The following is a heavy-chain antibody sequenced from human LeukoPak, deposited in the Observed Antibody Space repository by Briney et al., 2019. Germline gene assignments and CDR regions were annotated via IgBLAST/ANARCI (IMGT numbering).Heavy chain of an antibody. V-gene: IGHV3-21*01. CDR3: ARDTTSSSSRVDY. CDR2: ISSSSSYI. CDR1: GFTFSSYS. D-gene: IGHD6-6*01. Sequence: GGSLRLSCAASGFTFSSYSMNWVRQAPGEGLEWVSSISSSSSYIYYADSVKGRFTISRDNAKNSLYLQMNSLRAEDTAVYYCARDTTSSSSRVDYWGQGTLVTVSS. J-gene: IGHJ4*02.